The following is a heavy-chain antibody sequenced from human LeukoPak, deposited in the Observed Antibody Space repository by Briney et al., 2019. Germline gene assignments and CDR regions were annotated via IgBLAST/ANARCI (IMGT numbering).Heavy chain of an antibody. CDR1: GGSISSSSYY. J-gene: IGHJ6*03. D-gene: IGHD2-15*01. CDR2: IYYSGST. CDR3: ARRPSRGCSGGSCYSNRAYYYYYYMDV. Sequence: SETLSLTCTVSGGSISSSSYYWGWIRQPPGKGLEWIGSIYYSGSTYYNPSLKSRVTISVDTSKNQFSLKLSSVTAADTAVYYCARRPSRGCSGGSCYSNRAYYYYYYMDVWGKGTTVTISS. V-gene: IGHV4-39*01.